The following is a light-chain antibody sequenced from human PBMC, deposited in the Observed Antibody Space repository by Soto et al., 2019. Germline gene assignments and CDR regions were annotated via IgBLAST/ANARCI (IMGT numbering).Light chain of an antibody. CDR3: SSYTRSSTDV. V-gene: IGLV2-14*01. J-gene: IGLJ1*01. CDR1: SSDVGFSNY. Sequence: QSALTQPASVSGSPGQSITISCTGTSSDVGFSNYVFWYQQHPGKAPKLISSDVSNRPSGVSNRFSGSKSGNTASLTISGLQAEDEADYYCSSYTRSSTDVFGTGTKLTVL. CDR2: DVS.